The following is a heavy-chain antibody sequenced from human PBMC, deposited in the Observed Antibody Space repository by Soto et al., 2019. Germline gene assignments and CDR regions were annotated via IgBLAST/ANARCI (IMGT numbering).Heavy chain of an antibody. Sequence: PGGSLRLSCAASGFTFSSYGMHWVLQAPGKWLEWVAVIWYDGSNKYYADSVKGRFTISRDNSKNTLYLQMNSLRAEDTAVYYCARDEAVAGRYYYYYGMDVWGQGTTVTVSS. CDR2: IWYDGSNK. V-gene: IGHV3-33*01. CDR3: ARDEAVAGRYYYYYGMDV. CDR1: GFTFSSYG. J-gene: IGHJ6*02. D-gene: IGHD6-19*01.